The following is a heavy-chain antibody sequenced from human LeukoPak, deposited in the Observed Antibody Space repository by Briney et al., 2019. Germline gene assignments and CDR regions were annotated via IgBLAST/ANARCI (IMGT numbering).Heavy chain of an antibody. V-gene: IGHV1-18*01. CDR2: ISAYNGNT. Sequence: ASVKVSCKASGYTFTSYGISWVRQAPGQGLEWMGCISAYNGNTNYAQKLQGRVTMTTDTSTSTAYMVLRSLRSDDTAVYYCARDVSGYYDSSGAGSNSTPKFDYWGQGTLVTVSS. D-gene: IGHD3-22*01. CDR1: GYTFTSYG. CDR3: ARDVSGYYDSSGAGSNSTPKFDY. J-gene: IGHJ4*02.